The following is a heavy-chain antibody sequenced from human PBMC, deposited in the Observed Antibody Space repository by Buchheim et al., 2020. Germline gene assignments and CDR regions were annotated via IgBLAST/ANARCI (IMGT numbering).Heavy chain of an antibody. D-gene: IGHD2-8*01. V-gene: IGHV3-23*01. CDR3: AKAPHFYNGRTNFDY. J-gene: IGHJ4*02. CDR2: IGGTGVTT. Sequence: EVQVLQSGGGLVQPGGSPRLSCAAPGSTFSSCPMSWVRQAPGKGLEWVSAIGGTGVTTYYADPVKGRLTISRDNSRNTLYPQMNSLRVEDTAVYYCAKAPHFYNGRTNFDYWGQGTL. CDR1: GSTFSSCP.